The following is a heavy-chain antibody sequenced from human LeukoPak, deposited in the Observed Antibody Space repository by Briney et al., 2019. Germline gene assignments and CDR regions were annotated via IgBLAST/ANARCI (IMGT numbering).Heavy chain of an antibody. Sequence: GESLKISCKGSGYSFTSYWISWVRQMPGKGLEWMGRTDPSDSYTNYSPSFQGHVTISADKSISTAYLQWSSLKASDTAMYYCATPLGYCSSTRCSYFIYWGQGTLVTVSS. CDR1: GYSFTSYW. CDR3: ATPLGYCSSTRCSYFIY. CDR2: TDPSDSYT. J-gene: IGHJ4*02. V-gene: IGHV5-10-1*01. D-gene: IGHD2-2*01.